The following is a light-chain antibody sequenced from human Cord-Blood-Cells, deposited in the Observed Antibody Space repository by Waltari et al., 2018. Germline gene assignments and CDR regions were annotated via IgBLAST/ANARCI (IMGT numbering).Light chain of an antibody. CDR2: YAS. V-gene: IGKV3-11*01. CDR1: PRVSSY. Sequence: EIVLTQSPPTLSLSPGERSTLSCRASPRVSSYLAWYQQNPGQAPRLLIYYASNSATGIPARFSSSGSGTDFTLTISSLEPEDFAVYYCQQRSNWPPWTFGQGTKVEIK. J-gene: IGKJ1*01. CDR3: QQRSNWPPWT.